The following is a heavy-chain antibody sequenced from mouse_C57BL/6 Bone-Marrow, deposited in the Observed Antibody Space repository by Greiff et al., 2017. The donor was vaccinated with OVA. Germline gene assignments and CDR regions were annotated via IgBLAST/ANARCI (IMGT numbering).Heavy chain of an antibody. CDR1: GFTFSSYA. CDR2: ISSGGDYI. Sequence: EVMLVESGEGLVKPGGSLKLSCAASGFTFSSYAMSWVRQTPEKRLEWVAYISSGGDYIYYADSVKGRFTISRDNARNTLYLQMSSLKSEDTAMYYTARDRCSGSSPCYFDYWGQGTTLTVSS. CDR3: ARDRCSGSSPCYFDY. V-gene: IGHV5S21*01. J-gene: IGHJ2*01. D-gene: IGHD1-1*01.